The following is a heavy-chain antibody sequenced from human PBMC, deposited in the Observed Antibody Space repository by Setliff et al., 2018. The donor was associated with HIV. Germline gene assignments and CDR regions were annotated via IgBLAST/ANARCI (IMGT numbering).Heavy chain of an antibody. CDR2: VYYSGST. D-gene: IGHD3-10*01. J-gene: IGHJ4*02. CDR1: GGSISGSGPGYY. V-gene: IGHV4-39*01. CDR3: AARNSGNQTRHFDY. Sequence: SETLSLTCSVSGGSISGSGPGYYWGWVRQPPGGGLEWIGSVYYSGSTYYNPSLRSRVTISVDTSQDQFSLRLTSVTAADTAVYYCAARNSGNQTRHFDYWGQGTLVTVSS.